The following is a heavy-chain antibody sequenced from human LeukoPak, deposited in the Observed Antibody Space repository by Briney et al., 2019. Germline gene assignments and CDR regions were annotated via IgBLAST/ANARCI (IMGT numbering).Heavy chain of an antibody. CDR3: ARDIRHYYDSSGYDREDAFDI. D-gene: IGHD3-22*01. Sequence: PGGSLRLSCAASGFTFSSYAMSWVRQAPGKGLEWVSAISGSGGSTYYAGSVKGRFTISRDNSKNTLYLQMNSLRAEDTAVYYCARDIRHYYDSSGYDREDAFDIWGQGTMVTVSS. J-gene: IGHJ3*02. CDR1: GFTFSSYA. CDR2: ISGSGGST. V-gene: IGHV3-23*01.